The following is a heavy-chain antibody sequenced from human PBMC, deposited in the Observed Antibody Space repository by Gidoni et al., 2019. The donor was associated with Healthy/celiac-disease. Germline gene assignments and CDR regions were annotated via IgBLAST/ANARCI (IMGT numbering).Heavy chain of an antibody. D-gene: IGHD3-16*01. CDR2: ISSSSSYI. CDR3: ARDGATEGDI. V-gene: IGHV3-21*01. Sequence: GKGLEWVSSISSSSSYIYYADSVKGRFTISRDNAKNSLYLQMNSLRAEDTAVYYCARDGATEGDIWGQGTMVTVSS. J-gene: IGHJ3*02.